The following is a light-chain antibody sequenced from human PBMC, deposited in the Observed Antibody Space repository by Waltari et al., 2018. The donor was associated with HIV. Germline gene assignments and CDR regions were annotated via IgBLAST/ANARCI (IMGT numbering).Light chain of an antibody. CDR1: QDISSW. CDR2: TAS. J-gene: IGKJ2*01. CDR3: QQANSFPLT. V-gene: IGKV1-12*01. Sequence: DIQLTQSPSSVSASVGDSVIIPCRASQDISSWLAWYQQTPGKAPKPLLYTASTLQPGVPSRFSGSGSGTDFTLTINSLQPEDFATYYCQQANSFPLTFGQGTRLEI.